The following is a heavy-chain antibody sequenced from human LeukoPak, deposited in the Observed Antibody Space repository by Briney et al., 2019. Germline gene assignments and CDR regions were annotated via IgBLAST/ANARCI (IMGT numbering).Heavy chain of an antibody. CDR2: IHDSGST. J-gene: IGHJ5*02. CDR3: ARVVAAAGNNWFDP. V-gene: IGHV4-30-4*07. D-gene: IGHD6-13*01. Sequence: SQTLSLTCTVSGASIGSGSYYWSWIRQPAGKGLEWIAYIHDSGSTYNNPSLKTRLSISIDTSKNQFSLKLNSVSAADTAVYYCARVVAAAGNNWFDPWGQGTLVTVSS. CDR1: GASIGSGSYY.